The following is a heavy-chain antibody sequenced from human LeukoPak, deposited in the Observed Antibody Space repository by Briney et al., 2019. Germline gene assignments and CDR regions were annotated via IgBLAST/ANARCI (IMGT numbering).Heavy chain of an antibody. Sequence: ASVKVSCKTSGYTFSAYYVLWVRQAPGQGREWMGWINPNSGGTNNEQKFQGRVTMTRDTSISTVYMELSRLRSDDTAVYHGARSHPNDYGRQGLDYWGQGTLVTVSS. CDR1: GYTFSAYY. J-gene: IGHJ4*02. CDR3: ARSHPNDYGRQGLDY. V-gene: IGHV1-2*02. CDR2: INPNSGGT. D-gene: IGHD4-17*01.